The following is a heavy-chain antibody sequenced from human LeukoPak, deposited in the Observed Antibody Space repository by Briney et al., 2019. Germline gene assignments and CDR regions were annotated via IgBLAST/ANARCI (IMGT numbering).Heavy chain of an antibody. Sequence: GGALRLSSAASGFTFSNYWMSCGRQAPGKGLWWVANIKQDGREKYYVDSVRGRVTISRDNAQKSLYMQMKSLKAEDTAVYYCAREDYSSSWTDYYSYMAVWGKGTTVTISS. V-gene: IGHV3-7*01. CDR1: GFTFSNYW. D-gene: IGHD6-13*01. J-gene: IGHJ6*03. CDR2: IKQDGREK. CDR3: AREDYSSSWTDYYSYMAV.